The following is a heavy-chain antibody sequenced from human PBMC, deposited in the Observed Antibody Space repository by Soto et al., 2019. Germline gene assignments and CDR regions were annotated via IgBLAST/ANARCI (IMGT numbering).Heavy chain of an antibody. CDR3: ARVSSLSIAAADY. CDR1: GYTFTNYD. Sequence: QVQLVQSGAEVKKLGASVKVSCKASGYTFTNYDINWVRQATGQGLEWMGWMNPNSGNTGYAQKFQGRVTMTRNTSISTAYMELSSLRSEDTAVYYCARVSSLSIAAADYWGQGTLVTVSS. CDR2: MNPNSGNT. J-gene: IGHJ4*02. D-gene: IGHD6-13*01. V-gene: IGHV1-8*01.